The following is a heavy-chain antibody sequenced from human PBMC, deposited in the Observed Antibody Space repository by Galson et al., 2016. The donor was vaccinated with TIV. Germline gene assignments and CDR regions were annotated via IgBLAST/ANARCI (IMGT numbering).Heavy chain of an antibody. J-gene: IGHJ3*02. V-gene: IGHV6-1*01. D-gene: IGHD1-26*01. Sequence: CAISGDSVSSDSAAWNWVRQSPSRRLEWLGRTYYRSRWYYDYKVSVKSRITINPDTSKNQFSLQLNSVTPEDTAVNYCTRAAGKKWARCNATCETFYIWGQGTMVTVSS. CDR1: GDSVSSDSAA. CDR2: TYYRSRWYY. CDR3: TRAAGKKWARCNATCETFYI.